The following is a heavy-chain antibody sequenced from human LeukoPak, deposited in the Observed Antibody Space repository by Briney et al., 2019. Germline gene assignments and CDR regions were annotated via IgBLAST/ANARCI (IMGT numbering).Heavy chain of an antibody. D-gene: IGHD2-2*01. CDR1: GFTFSSYA. Sequence: GGSLRLSCAASGFTFSSYAMHWVRQAPGKGLEYVSAISSNGGSTYYANSVKGRFTISRDNSKNTLYLQMGSLRAEDTAVYYCTTDFWGYCSSTSCYREDVWGKGTTVTVSS. J-gene: IGHJ6*04. CDR2: ISSNGGST. CDR3: TTDFWGYCSSTSCYREDV. V-gene: IGHV3-64*01.